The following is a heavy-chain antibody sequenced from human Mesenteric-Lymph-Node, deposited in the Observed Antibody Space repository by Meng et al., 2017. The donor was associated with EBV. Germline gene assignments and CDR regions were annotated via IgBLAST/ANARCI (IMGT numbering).Heavy chain of an antibody. CDR1: GFSLSTNGVG. J-gene: IGHJ4*02. CDR3: AHRGSSWFFDY. CDR2: IYWDDDK. D-gene: IGHD6-13*01. Sequence: QITLKESGPTQVKPTQTLSLTCSFSGFSLSTNGVGVGWIRQPPGKALEWLALIYWDDDKEYSPSLKSRLTITKDTSKDQVVLTMTNMDPVDTATYYCAHRGSSWFFDYWGQGTLVTVSS. V-gene: IGHV2-5*02.